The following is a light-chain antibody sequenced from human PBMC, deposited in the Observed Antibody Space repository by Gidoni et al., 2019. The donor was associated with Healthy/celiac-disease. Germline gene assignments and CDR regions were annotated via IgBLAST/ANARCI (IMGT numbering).Light chain of an antibody. J-gene: IGKJ4*01. Sequence: DIVTLHSPHSLPVSLGERATINCKSSQSVLYSSNNKNYLAWYQQKPGQPPKLLIYWASTRESGVPDRFSGSGSGTDFTLTISSLQAEDVAVYYCQQYYSTPPTFGGGTKVEIK. V-gene: IGKV4-1*01. CDR3: QQYYSTPPT. CDR1: QSVLYSSNNKNY. CDR2: WAS.